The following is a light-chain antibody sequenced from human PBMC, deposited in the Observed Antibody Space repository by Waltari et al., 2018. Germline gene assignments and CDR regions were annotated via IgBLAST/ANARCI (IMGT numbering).Light chain of an antibody. CDR1: ALPNKY. J-gene: IGLJ2*01. CDR2: EDN. Sequence: SYELTQPPSVSVSPGQTARITCSGDALPNKYGYWYQQKSGQAPVLVIYEDNKRLSGIPERFSGSSSGTMVTLTISGAQVEDEGDYYCYSTDRTGKQRVFGGGTKLTVL. CDR3: YSTDRTGKQRV. V-gene: IGLV3-10*01.